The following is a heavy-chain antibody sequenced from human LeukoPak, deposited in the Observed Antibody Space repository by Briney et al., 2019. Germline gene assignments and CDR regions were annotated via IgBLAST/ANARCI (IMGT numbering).Heavy chain of an antibody. J-gene: IGHJ4*02. Sequence: EASVKVSCKASGGTFSSYAIRRVRQPPGRRLEWMGGIIPYFGTANYDQTLQGRVTITADKSTSTAYLELSSLRSEDTAVYYCASYQTSGHIAVAGTNFDYWGQGTLVTVSS. CDR2: IIPYFGTA. D-gene: IGHD6-19*01. CDR3: ASYQTSGHIAVAGTNFDY. CDR1: GGTFSSYA. V-gene: IGHV1-69*06.